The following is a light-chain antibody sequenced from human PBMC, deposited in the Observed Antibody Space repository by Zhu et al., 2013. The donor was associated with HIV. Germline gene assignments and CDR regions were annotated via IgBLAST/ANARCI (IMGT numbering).Light chain of an antibody. V-gene: IGKV3-15*01. CDR3: QQFNNWPPWT. Sequence: EIVMTQSPATLSVSPGETVTLSCRASQSISSNLAWYQQRPGQAPRLLIYRASTRATGVPARFSGSGSGTEFALTISSLQSEDFALYYCQQFNNWPPWTFGQGTRVEVK. CDR1: QSISSN. CDR2: RAS. J-gene: IGKJ1*01.